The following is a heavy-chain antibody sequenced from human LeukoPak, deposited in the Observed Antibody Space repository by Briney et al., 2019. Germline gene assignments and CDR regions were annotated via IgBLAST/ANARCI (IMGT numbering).Heavy chain of an antibody. CDR1: GGSISSSNYY. D-gene: IGHD4-23*01. CDR3: EKPLDTVVRAHFDY. CDR2: IFYIGST. J-gene: IGHJ4*02. V-gene: IGHV4-39*01. Sequence: SETLSLTCTVSGGSISSSNYYWGWIRQPPGKWLEWIGSIFYIGSTYYSPSLRSRVTISVETSKNQFSLKLISVTAASTAVIYCEKPLDTVVRAHFDYWGQGTLVTVSS.